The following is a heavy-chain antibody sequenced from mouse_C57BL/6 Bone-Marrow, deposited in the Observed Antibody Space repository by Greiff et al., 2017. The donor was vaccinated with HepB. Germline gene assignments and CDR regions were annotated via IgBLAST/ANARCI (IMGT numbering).Heavy chain of an antibody. J-gene: IGHJ1*03. CDR1: GFTFSSYT. CDR2: ISGGGGNT. CDR3: ARHDYGNYVGYFDV. V-gene: IGHV5-9*01. D-gene: IGHD2-1*01. Sequence: EVHLVESGGGLVKPGGSLKLSCAASGFTFSSYTMSWVRQTPEKRLEWVATISGGGGNTYYPDSVKGRFTISRDNAKNTLYLQMSSLRSEDTALYYCARHDYGNYVGYFDVWGTGTTVTVSS.